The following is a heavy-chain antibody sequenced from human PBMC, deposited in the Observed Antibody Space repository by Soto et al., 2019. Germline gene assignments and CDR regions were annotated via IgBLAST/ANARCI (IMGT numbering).Heavy chain of an antibody. CDR1: GFTFSNCA. CDR2: ISGSGGST. V-gene: IGHV3-23*01. D-gene: IGHD3-10*01. Sequence: PGGSLRLSCAASGFTFSNCAMTWVRQGPGKGLEWVSVISGSGGSTYYADSVKGRFSISRDNSKNTLYLQMNSLRADDTAIYYCALGLIRGVFTSDYWGQGTLVTVS. CDR3: ALGLIRGVFTSDY. J-gene: IGHJ4*02.